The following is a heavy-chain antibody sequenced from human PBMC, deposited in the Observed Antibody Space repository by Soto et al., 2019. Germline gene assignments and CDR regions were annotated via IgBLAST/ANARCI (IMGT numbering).Heavy chain of an antibody. D-gene: IGHD4-17*01. CDR2: IYYSGST. CDR3: ARDKDYGGFDP. V-gene: IGHV4-59*01. J-gene: IGHJ5*02. CDR1: GGSISSYY. Sequence: SETLSLTCTVSGGSISSYYWSWIRQPPGKGLEWIGYIYYSGSTNYNPSLKSRVTISVDTSKNQFSLKLSSVTAADTAVYYCARDKDYGGFDPWGQETLVTVSS.